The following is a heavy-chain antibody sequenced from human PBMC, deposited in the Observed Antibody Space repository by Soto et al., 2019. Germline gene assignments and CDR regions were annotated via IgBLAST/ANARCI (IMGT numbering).Heavy chain of an antibody. V-gene: IGHV4-31*03. J-gene: IGHJ4*02. CDR3: AIGIYCDPPNRFEY. Sequence: QVQLQESGPGLVKPSQTLSLTCTVSGGSISSGGYYWSWIRQHPGKGLEWIGYIYYSGSTYYNPYLKSRVNISVDKSKNHFSLKLSSVTAADTAVYCGAIGIYCDPPNRFEYWGQGTLVTVSS. D-gene: IGHD1-26*01. CDR2: IYYSGST. CDR1: GGSISSGGYY.